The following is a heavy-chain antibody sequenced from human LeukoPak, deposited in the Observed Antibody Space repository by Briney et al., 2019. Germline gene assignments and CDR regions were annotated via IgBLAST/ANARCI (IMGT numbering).Heavy chain of an antibody. J-gene: IGHJ2*01. CDR3: AREDCSSTSCYVGIGWYFDL. CDR2: ISSSSSYI. D-gene: IGHD2-2*01. V-gene: IGHV3-21*01. CDR1: GFTFSSYS. Sequence: PGGSLRLSCAASGFTFSSYSMNWVRQAPGKGLEWVSSISSSSSYIYYADSVKGRFTISRDNAKNSLYLQMNSLRAEDTAVYYCAREDCSSTSCYVGIGWYFDLWGRGTLVTVSS.